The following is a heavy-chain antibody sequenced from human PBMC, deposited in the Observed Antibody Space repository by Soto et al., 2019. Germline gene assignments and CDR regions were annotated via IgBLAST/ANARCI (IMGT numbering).Heavy chain of an antibody. V-gene: IGHV4-34*01. CDR1: GGSFSGYY. Sequence: QVQLQQWGAGLLKPSETMSLTFAVYGGSFSGYYWSWIRQPPGKGMVWIGELNQSGSTNYNPSLKSPATISVDPSKNQFSLKLTSVTAADTAVYYCARTYSSSWSPFEYWGQGTLVTVSS. D-gene: IGHD6-13*01. J-gene: IGHJ4*02. CDR3: ARTYSSSWSPFEY. CDR2: LNQSGST.